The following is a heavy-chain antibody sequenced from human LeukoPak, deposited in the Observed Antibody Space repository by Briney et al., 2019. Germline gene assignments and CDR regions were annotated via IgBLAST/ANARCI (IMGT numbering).Heavy chain of an antibody. CDR1: GYSFTTHH. Sequence: GASVKVSCKASGYSFTTHHIHWVRQAPGQGLGWMGIINPSGGSTSYAQKFQGRVTMTRDTSTSTVYMELSSLRSEDTAVYYCARELRSGYYRWIDYWGQGTLVTVSS. D-gene: IGHD3-3*01. J-gene: IGHJ4*02. CDR3: ARELRSGYYRWIDY. CDR2: INPSGGST. V-gene: IGHV1-46*01.